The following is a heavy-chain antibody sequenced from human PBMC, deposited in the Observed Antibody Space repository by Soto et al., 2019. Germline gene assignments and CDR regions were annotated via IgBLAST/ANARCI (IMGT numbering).Heavy chain of an antibody. CDR1: GFTFSSYA. Sequence: EVQLLESGGGLVQPGGSLRLSCAASGFTFSSYAMSWVRQAPGKGLEWVSAISGSGGSTYYADSVKGRFTISRDNSKNTLYLQMNSLRAEDTAVYYCAKASEGSGSYRRNWFDPWGQGTLVTVSS. V-gene: IGHV3-23*01. CDR2: ISGSGGST. CDR3: AKASEGSGSYRRNWFDP. J-gene: IGHJ5*02. D-gene: IGHD3-10*01.